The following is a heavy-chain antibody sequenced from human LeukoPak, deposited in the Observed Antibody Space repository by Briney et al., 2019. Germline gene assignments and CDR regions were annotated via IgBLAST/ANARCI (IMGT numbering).Heavy chain of an antibody. V-gene: IGHV1-18*01. J-gene: IGHJ4*02. CDR1: GYTFTSYG. Sequence: ASVSLSCKASGYTFTSYGISWVRQAPGQGLEWMGWISAYNGNTNYAQKLQGRGTMTTDTSTSTAYMELRSLRSDDTAVYYCARDYGGDDYGDYVLYCWWQGTLVTVSS. D-gene: IGHD4-17*01. CDR2: ISAYNGNT. CDR3: ARDYGGDDYGDYVLYC.